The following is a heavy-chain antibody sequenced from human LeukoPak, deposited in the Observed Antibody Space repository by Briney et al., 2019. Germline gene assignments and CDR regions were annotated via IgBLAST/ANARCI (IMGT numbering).Heavy chain of an antibody. V-gene: IGHV1-18*01. D-gene: IGHD3-9*01. J-gene: IGHJ6*02. CDR1: GYTFTSYG. Sequence: GPSVKVSCKASGYTFTSYGISWVRQAPGQGLEWMGWISAYNGNTNYAQKLQGRVTMTTDTSTSTAYMELRSLRSDDTAVYYCARVRAPYYDILTGPTGYGMDVWGQGTTVTVSS. CDR3: ARVRAPYYDILTGPTGYGMDV. CDR2: ISAYNGNT.